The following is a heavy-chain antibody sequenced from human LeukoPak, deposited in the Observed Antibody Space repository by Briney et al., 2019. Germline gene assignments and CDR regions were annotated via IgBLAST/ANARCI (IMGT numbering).Heavy chain of an antibody. D-gene: IGHD5-18*01. V-gene: IGHV4-34*01. Sequence: SETLSLTCAVYGGSFSGYYWSWIRQPPGKGLEWIGEINHSGSTNYNPSLKSRVTISVDTSKNQFSLKLSSVTAADTAVYYCARVAESAIWFDPWGQGTLVTVSS. CDR2: INHSGST. CDR1: GGSFSGYY. J-gene: IGHJ5*02. CDR3: ARVAESAIWFDP.